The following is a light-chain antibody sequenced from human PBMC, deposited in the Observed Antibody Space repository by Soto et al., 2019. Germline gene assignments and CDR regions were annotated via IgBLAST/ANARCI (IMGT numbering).Light chain of an antibody. CDR3: GSYTTSSTLV. Sequence: QSALPQPASVSGSPGQSITISCTGTSSDVGGYNYVSWYQQHQVKAPKLLIYDVSDRPSGVSIRFSGSKSGNPASMTISGLQAEYEVDYYCGSYTTSSTLVFGTGTKVTVL. V-gene: IGLV2-14*03. CDR2: DVS. CDR1: SSDVGGYNY. J-gene: IGLJ1*01.